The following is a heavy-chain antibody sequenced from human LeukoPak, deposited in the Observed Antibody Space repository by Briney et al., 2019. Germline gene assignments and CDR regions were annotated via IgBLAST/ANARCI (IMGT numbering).Heavy chain of an antibody. Sequence: LSLTCAVYGGSFSGYYWSWIRQAPGKGLEWVSYISSSGSTIYYADSVKGRFTISRDNAKNSLYLQMNSLRAEDTAVYYCARDERYYYDSSGLTWGQGTLVTVSS. V-gene: IGHV3-11*01. CDR2: ISSSGSTI. CDR3: ARDERYYYDSSGLT. D-gene: IGHD3-22*01. CDR1: GGSFSGYY. J-gene: IGHJ4*02.